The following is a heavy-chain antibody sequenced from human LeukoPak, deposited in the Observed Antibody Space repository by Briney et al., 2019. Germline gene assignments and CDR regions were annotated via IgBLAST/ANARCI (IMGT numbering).Heavy chain of an antibody. CDR3: ARSYDILTGYYPSGFDY. CDR2: IYYSGST. V-gene: IGHV4-59*01. CDR1: GASISSYY. D-gene: IGHD3-9*01. J-gene: IGHJ4*02. Sequence: PSETLSLTCTVSGASISSYYWSWIRQPPGKGLEWIGYIYYSGSTNYNPSFKSQVTISVDTSKNQFSLKLSSVTAADTAVYYCARSYDILTGYYPSGFDYWGQGTLVTVSS.